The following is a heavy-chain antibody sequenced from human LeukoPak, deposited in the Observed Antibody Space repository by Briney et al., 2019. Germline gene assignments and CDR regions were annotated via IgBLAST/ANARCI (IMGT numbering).Heavy chain of an antibody. CDR2: VYYNGNS. J-gene: IGHJ5*02. V-gene: IGHV4-59*01. CDR3: VRDRAAAGGRLDP. CDR1: GGSISTYF. D-gene: IGHD6-13*01. Sequence: PSETLSLTCTVSGGSISTYFWNWIRQPPGKGLEWIGYVYYNGNSNYNPSLKSRLTISVDTSKNQFSLKLTSVTAADTAVYYCVRDRAAAGGRLDPWGQGALVTVSS.